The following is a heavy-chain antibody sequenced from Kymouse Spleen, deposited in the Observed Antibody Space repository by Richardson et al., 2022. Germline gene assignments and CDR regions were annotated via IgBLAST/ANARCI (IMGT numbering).Heavy chain of an antibody. D-gene: IGHD1-20*01,IGHD1-7*01. Sequence: EVQLVESGGGLVKPGGSLRLSCAASGFTFSNAWMSWVRQAPGKGLEWVGRIKSKTDGGTTDYAAPVKGRFTISRDDSKNTLYLQMNSLKTEDTAVYYCTTRYNWNKGYYGMDVWGQGTTVTVSS. CDR3: TTRYNWNKGYYGMDV. V-gene: IGHV3-15*01. J-gene: IGHJ6*02. CDR1: GFTFSNAW. CDR2: IKSKTDGGTT.